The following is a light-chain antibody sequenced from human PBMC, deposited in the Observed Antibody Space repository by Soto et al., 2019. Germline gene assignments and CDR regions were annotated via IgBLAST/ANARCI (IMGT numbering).Light chain of an antibody. CDR2: EVS. CDR3: SSYTSSSRSV. V-gene: IGLV2-14*01. Sequence: QSVLTQPASVSGSPGQSITISCTGTSSDVGGYNSVSWYQQHPGKAPKLMIYEVSHRPSGVSHRFSGSKSGNTASLTISGLQAEDEADYYCSSYTSSSRSVFVTGNKVTVL. CDR1: SSDVGGYNS. J-gene: IGLJ1*01.